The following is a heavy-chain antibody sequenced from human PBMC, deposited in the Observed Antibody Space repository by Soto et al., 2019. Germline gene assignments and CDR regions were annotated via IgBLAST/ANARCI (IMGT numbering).Heavy chain of an antibody. D-gene: IGHD1-1*01. V-gene: IGHV4-39*01. CDR2: IYYSGST. CDR3: AKNQNPGENWNILDY. CDR1: GGSISSSSYY. J-gene: IGHJ4*02. Sequence: PSETLSLTCTVSGGSISSSSYYWGWIRQPPGKGLEWIGSIYYSGSTYYNPSLKSRVTISVDTSKNTLYLQMNSLRGEDTAEYFCAKNQNPGENWNILDYWGQGTLVTVSS.